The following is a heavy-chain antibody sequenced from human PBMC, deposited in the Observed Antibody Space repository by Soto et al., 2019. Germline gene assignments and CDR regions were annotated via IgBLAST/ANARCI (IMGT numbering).Heavy chain of an antibody. D-gene: IGHD1-26*01. Sequence: GGSLRLSCAASGFTVSSNYMSWVRKAPGKGLQRISIIYSAGNTYYADSVKGRFTISRDNSKNTLYLQMNSLASNDTAVYYAEREFVVGGPTINHYHGMDLWGPG. CDR2: IYSAGNT. V-gene: IGHV3-66*01. J-gene: IGHJ6*02. CDR1: GFTVSSNY. CDR3: EREFVVGGPTINHYHGMDL.